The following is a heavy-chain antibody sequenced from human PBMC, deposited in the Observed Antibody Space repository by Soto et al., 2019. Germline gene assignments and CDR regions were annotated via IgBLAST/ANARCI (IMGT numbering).Heavy chain of an antibody. J-gene: IGHJ6*02. CDR3: ARGGYDFWSGYRESYYYYGMDV. V-gene: IGHV4-34*01. CDR2: INHSGST. Sequence: SETLSLTCAVYGGSFSGYYWSWIRQPPGKGLEWIGEINHSGSTNYNPSLKSRVTISVDTSKNQFSLKLSSVTAADTAVYYCARGGYDFWSGYRESYYYYGMDVWGQGTTVTVSS. CDR1: GGSFSGYY. D-gene: IGHD3-3*01.